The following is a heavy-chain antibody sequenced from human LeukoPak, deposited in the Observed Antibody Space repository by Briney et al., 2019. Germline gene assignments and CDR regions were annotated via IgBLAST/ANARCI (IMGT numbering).Heavy chain of an antibody. V-gene: IGHV5-51*01. CDR1: GYSFTSYW. D-gene: IGHD3-10*01. J-gene: IGHJ5*02. CDR3: ARRAYGSGSYYKRYNWFDP. Sequence: GESLKISCKGSGYSFTSYWIGWVRQMPGKGLEWMGIIYPGDSDTRYSPFFQGQVTISADKSISTAYLQWSSLKASDTAMYYCARRAYGSGSYYKRYNWFDPWGQGTLVTVSS. CDR2: IYPGDSDT.